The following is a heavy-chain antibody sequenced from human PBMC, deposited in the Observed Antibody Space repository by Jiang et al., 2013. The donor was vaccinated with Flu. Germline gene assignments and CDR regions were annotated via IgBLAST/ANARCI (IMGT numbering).Heavy chain of an antibody. CDR1: GYTFTSYG. Sequence: GAEVKKPGASVKVSCKASGYTFTSYGINWVRQAPGQGLEWMGWISGYNGKTNYAQKLQGRVTMTTDTSTSTAYMELRSLRSDDTAVYYCARDLRVFWSGSPDYWGQGTLVTVSS. CDR2: ISGYNGKT. CDR3: ARDLRVFWSGSPDY. J-gene: IGHJ4*02. D-gene: IGHD3-3*01. V-gene: IGHV1-18*01.